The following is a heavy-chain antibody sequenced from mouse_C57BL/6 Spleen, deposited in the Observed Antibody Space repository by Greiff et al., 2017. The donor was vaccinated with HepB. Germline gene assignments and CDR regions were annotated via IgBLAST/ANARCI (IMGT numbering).Heavy chain of an antibody. CDR1: GYTFTSYW. J-gene: IGHJ4*01. D-gene: IGHD2-2*01. CDR3: AIYYGYDGDYAMDY. Sequence: QVQLQQPGAELVKPGASVKLSCKASGYTFTSYWMHWVKQRPGQGLEWIGMIHPNSGSTNYNEKFKSKATLTVDKSSSTAYMQLSSLTSEDSAVYYCAIYYGYDGDYAMDYWGQGTSVTVSS. V-gene: IGHV1-64*01. CDR2: IHPNSGST.